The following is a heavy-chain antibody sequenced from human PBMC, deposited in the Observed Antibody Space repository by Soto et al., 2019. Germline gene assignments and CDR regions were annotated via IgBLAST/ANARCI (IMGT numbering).Heavy chain of an antibody. CDR3: ARGGGLGYYYYYYGMDV. J-gene: IGHJ6*02. V-gene: IGHV4-39*07. CDR2: INHSGST. Sequence: SETLSLTCTVSGGPLSSGSYYWSWIRQPPGKGLEWIGEINHSGSTNYNPSLKSRVTISVDTSKNQFSLKLSSVTAADTAVYYCARGGGLGYYYYYYGMDVWGQGTTVTVSS. CDR1: GGPLSSGSYY. D-gene: IGHD1-26*01.